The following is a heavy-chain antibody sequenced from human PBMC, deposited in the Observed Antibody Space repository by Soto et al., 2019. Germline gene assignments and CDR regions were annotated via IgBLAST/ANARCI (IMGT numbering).Heavy chain of an antibody. Sequence: GGSLRLSCAASGFTFSSYSMNWVRQAPGKGLEWVSSISSSSSYIYYADSVKGRFTISRDNAKNSLYLQMNSLRAEDTAVYYCARDIEVARFGELTYYYYGMDVWGQGTTVTVSS. CDR3: ARDIEVARFGELTYYYYGMDV. J-gene: IGHJ6*02. D-gene: IGHD3-10*01. V-gene: IGHV3-21*01. CDR2: ISSSSSYI. CDR1: GFTFSSYS.